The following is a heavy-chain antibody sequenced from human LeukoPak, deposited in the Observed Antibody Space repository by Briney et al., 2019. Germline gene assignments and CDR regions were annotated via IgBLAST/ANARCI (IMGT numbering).Heavy chain of an antibody. CDR3: ARARREMVDY. Sequence: PSETLSLTCTVSGYSISSSYYWGWIRQAPRKGLEWIGSIYHSGSTYYNPSLRSRVTISVDTSKNQFSLKLNSVTAADTAVYYCARARREMVDYWGQGTLVTVSS. D-gene: IGHD5-24*01. J-gene: IGHJ4*02. CDR1: GYSISSSYY. V-gene: IGHV4-38-2*02. CDR2: IYHSGST.